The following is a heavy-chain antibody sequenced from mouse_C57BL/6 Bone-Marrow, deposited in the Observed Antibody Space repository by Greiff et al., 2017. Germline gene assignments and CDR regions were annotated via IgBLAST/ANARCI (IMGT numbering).Heavy chain of an antibody. J-gene: IGHJ1*03. CDR3: ARGGLLYGSSPFWYFAV. V-gene: IGHV1-64*01. Sequence: QVQLQQPGAELVKPGASVKLSCKASGYTFTSYWMHWVKQRPGQGLEWIGMIHPNSGSTNYNEKFKSKATLTVDKSSSPAYMQLSSLTSEDSAVYYCARGGLLYGSSPFWYFAVWGTGTTVTVSS. D-gene: IGHD1-1*01. CDR1: GYTFTSYW. CDR2: IHPNSGST.